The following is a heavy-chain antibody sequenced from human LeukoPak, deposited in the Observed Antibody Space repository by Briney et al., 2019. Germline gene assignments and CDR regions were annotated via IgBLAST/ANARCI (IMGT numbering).Heavy chain of an antibody. CDR2: VYFRGST. Sequence: SETLSLTCTLSGDSISSRRYFWGWIRQPPGKGLEYLGVVYFRGSTYYSPSLKSRVTISVDTSKDQFSLELKSMTAADTAVYYCARLEKEGYYYIDVWGKGTTVIVSS. J-gene: IGHJ6*03. CDR1: GDSISSRRYF. V-gene: IGHV4-39*07. D-gene: IGHD3-22*01. CDR3: ARLEKEGYYYIDV.